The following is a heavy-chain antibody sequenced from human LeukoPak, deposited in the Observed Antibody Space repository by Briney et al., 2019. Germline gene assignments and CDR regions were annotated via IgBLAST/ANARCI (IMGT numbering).Heavy chain of an antibody. CDR3: ARLEGYCSSTSCLD. V-gene: IGHV5-10-1*01. CDR1: GYSFTSYW. Sequence: GESLKISSKGSGYSFTSYWISWVRQMPGKGLEWMGRIDASDSYTNYSPSFQGHVTVSADKSISTAYLQWSSLKASDTAMYYGARLEGYCSSTSCLDWGQGTLVTVSS. CDR2: IDASDSYT. J-gene: IGHJ4*02. D-gene: IGHD2-2*01.